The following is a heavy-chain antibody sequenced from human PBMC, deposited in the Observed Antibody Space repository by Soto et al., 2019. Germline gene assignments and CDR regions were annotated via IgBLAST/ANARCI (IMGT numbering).Heavy chain of an antibody. D-gene: IGHD3-22*01. J-gene: IGHJ4*02. CDR3: ARPLKDYYDSSGYSQSYYFDY. V-gene: IGHV1-69*13. CDR1: GGTFSSYA. Sequence: SVKVSCKASGGTFSSYAISWVRQAPGQGLEWMGGIIPIFGTANYAQKFQGRVTITADESTSTAYMELSSLRSEDTAVYYCARPLKDYYDSSGYSQSYYFDYWGQGTLVTVSS. CDR2: IIPIFGTA.